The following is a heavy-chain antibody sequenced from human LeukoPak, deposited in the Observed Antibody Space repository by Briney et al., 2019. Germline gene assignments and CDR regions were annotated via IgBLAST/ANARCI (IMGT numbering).Heavy chain of an antibody. J-gene: IGHJ4*02. Sequence: PSETLSLTCAVSDFSISSGYHWGWVRQPPGKELEWIGAVHHSGSTYYNPSLKSRVTMSTDTSKSQFSLKLSSVTAADTAVYYCARDRSYFIFDYWGQGTLVTVSS. CDR3: ARDRSYFIFDY. CDR2: VHHSGST. D-gene: IGHD3-10*01. CDR1: DFSISSGYH. V-gene: IGHV4-38-2*02.